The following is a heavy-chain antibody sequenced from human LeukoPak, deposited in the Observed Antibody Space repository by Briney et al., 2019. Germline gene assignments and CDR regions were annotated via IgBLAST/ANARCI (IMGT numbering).Heavy chain of an antibody. CDR1: GGTFSSYA. D-gene: IGHD3-22*01. J-gene: IGHJ4*02. V-gene: IGHV1-69*05. CDR2: IIPIFGTA. CDR3: ARGTYYYDSSGYRTPPFFDY. Sequence: SVKVSCKASGGTFSSYAISWVRQAPGQGLEWMGGIIPIFGTANYAQKFQGRVTITTDESTSTGYMELSSLRAEDTAVYYCARGTYYYDSSGYRTPPFFDYWGQGTLVTVSS.